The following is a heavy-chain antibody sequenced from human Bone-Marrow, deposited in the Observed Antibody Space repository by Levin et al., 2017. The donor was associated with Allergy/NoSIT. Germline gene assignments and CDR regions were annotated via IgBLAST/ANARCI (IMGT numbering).Heavy chain of an antibody. Sequence: GGSLRLSCTASGFIFGDFAVSWFRQPPGKGLEWVGFIRIKAFGGTAAYAASVKGRFTISRDDSKSIAYLQMNSLNTEDTAVYYCSRDAVSGTYYNAYYFDHWGQGTLVTVSS. CDR1: GFIFGDFA. J-gene: IGHJ4*02. V-gene: IGHV3-49*03. D-gene: IGHD1-26*01. CDR3: SRDAVSGTYYNAYYFDH. CDR2: IRIKAFGGTA.